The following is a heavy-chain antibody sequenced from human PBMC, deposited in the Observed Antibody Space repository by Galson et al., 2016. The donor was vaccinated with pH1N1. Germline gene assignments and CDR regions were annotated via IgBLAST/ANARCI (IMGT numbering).Heavy chain of an antibody. D-gene: IGHD3-10*01. CDR2: ISANGGRS. CDR3: ATDPVRLFLTQFGPAIGY. Sequence: SLRLSCAVSGFTFRNYGMSWVRQAPGKGLEWVSAISANGGRSYYTDAVRGRFIISRDNAKGTLFLQMDKLRVDDTATYYCATDPVRLFLTQFGPAIGYWGQGALVTVSS. CDR1: GFTFRNYG. J-gene: IGHJ4*02. V-gene: IGHV3-23*01.